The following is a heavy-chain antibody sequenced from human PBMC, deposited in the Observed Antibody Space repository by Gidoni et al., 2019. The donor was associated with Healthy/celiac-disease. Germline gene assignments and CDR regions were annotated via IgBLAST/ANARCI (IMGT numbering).Heavy chain of an antibody. V-gene: IGHV3-15*01. CDR3: TQEGEMENYEGGFDY. D-gene: IGHD1-7*01. Sequence: EVQLVESGGGLVKPGGSLRLSCAASGFTFSNAWMGWVRQAPGKGLEWVGRIKSTTDGGTTDCAAPVKGRFTISRDDSKNTLYLQINSLKTEDTAVYYCTQEGEMENYEGGFDYWGQGTLVTVSS. CDR1: GFTFSNAW. J-gene: IGHJ4*02. CDR2: IKSTTDGGTT.